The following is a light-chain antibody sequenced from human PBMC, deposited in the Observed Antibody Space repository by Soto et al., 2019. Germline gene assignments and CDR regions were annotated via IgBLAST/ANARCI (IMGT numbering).Light chain of an antibody. CDR3: SSYAGSNNLV. J-gene: IGLJ2*01. V-gene: IGLV2-8*01. CDR1: SSDVGGYNY. Sequence: QSVLTQPPSASGSPGQSFTISCPGTSSDVGGYNYVSWYQQHPGKAPTLMIYEVSKRPSGVPDRFSGSKSGNTASLTVSGLQAEDEGDYYCSSYAGSNNLVFGGGTKLTFL. CDR2: EVS.